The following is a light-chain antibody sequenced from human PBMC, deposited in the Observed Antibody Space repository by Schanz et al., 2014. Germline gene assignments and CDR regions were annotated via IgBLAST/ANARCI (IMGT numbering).Light chain of an antibody. CDR2: DVN. J-gene: IGLJ3*02. Sequence: QSALTQPRSVSASPGQSVTISCTGTSSDVGRYNYVSWYQQHPGKAPKLMIHDVNKRPSGVPDRFSGSKSGNTASLTISGLQAEDEADYYCSSYTSSSTWVFGGGTKLTVL. CDR1: SSDVGRYNY. CDR3: SSYTSSSTWV. V-gene: IGLV2-11*01.